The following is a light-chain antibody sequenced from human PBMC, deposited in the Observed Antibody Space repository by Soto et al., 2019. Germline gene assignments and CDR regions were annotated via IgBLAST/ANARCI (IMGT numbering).Light chain of an antibody. J-gene: IGKJ2*01. V-gene: IGKV1-5*01. CDR1: QTISNW. Sequence: DIQMTQSPSTLSASVGDRVTITCRASQTISNWLAWYQQEPGKAPKLLIYDAYSLRSGVPSRFSGSGFATDFTLTISSLQPDDFATYYCQQYSIYPYTFGQGTKLEIK. CDR2: DAY. CDR3: QQYSIYPYT.